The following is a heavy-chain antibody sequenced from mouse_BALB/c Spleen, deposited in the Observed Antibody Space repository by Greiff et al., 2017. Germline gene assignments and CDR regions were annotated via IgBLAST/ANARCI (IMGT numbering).Heavy chain of an antibody. J-gene: IGHJ1*01. CDR1: GYTFTDYA. CDR2: ISTYYGDA. Sequence: QVQLQQSGAELVRPGVSVKISCKGSGYTFTDYAMHWVKQSHAKSLEWIGVISTYYGDASYNQKFKGKATMTVDKSSSTAYMELARLTSEDSAIYYCARRTHWYFDVWGAGTTVTVSS. CDR3: ARRTHWYFDV. V-gene: IGHV1S137*01.